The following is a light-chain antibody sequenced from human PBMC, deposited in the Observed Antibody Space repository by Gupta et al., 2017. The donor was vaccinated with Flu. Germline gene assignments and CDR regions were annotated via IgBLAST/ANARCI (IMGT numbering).Light chain of an antibody. CDR1: RLGDKY. CDR3: QAWDSTAVF. V-gene: IGLV3-1*01. Sequence: SPGQTARITCSGDRLGDKYACWYQQKPGQSPVLVRYRDSRRPSGIPERFSGSNSGNTATLTISGTQTMDEADYYCQAWDSTAVFFGGGTKLTVL. CDR2: RDS. J-gene: IGLJ2*01.